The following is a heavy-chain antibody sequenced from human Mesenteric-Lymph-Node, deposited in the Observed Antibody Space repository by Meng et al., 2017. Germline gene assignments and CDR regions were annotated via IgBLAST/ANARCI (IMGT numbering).Heavy chain of an antibody. V-gene: IGHV1-2*06. Sequence: LVQFVSELQKTWASGRFPCKAFGYTCTGFYLHWVRQAPGQGLAWIGRINPNSGGTNYAQKFQGRVTMTRDTSISTAYMELSRLRSDDTAVYYCARDTSNWFVPWGQGTLVTVSS. CDR1: GYTCTGFY. CDR2: INPNSGGT. J-gene: IGHJ5*02. CDR3: ARDTSNWFVP.